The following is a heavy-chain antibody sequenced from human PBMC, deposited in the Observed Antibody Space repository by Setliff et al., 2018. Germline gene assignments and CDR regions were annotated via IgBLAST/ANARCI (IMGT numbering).Heavy chain of an antibody. CDR2: INPNSGGT. V-gene: IGHV1-2*02. D-gene: IGHD3-10*01. CDR1: AKTFTAYY. Sequence: ASVKVSCKASAKTFTAYYVHWVRQAPGQGLEWMGWINPNSGGTNYAQKFQGRVTMTRDPSISTAYMELSRLTSDDTAVYYCVLWFPNLPLFWGPGTLVTVSS. CDR3: VLWFPNLPLF. J-gene: IGHJ4*02.